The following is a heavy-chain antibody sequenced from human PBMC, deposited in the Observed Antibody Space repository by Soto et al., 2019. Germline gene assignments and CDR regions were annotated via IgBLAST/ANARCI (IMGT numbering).Heavy chain of an antibody. V-gene: IGHV4-38-2*01. Sequence: PSETLSLTCVVSNFSISSGYYWGWIRQSPGKGLEWIASIYRSGTPSYNPSLKSRVTISVDPSKYQFSLMLTAVTAADTAVYYCARTHSGSFYSVFNYWGRGSLVTVSS. CDR2: IYRSGTP. CDR3: ARTHSGSFYSVFNY. CDR1: NFSISSGYY. D-gene: IGHD1-26*01. J-gene: IGHJ4*02.